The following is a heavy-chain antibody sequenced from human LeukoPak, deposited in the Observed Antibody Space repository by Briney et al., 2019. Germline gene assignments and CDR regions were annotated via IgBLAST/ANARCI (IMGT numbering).Heavy chain of an antibody. D-gene: IGHD4-23*01. CDR2: ISYDGSNK. V-gene: IGHV3-30*03. CDR1: GFTFSSYG. J-gene: IGHJ4*02. CDR3: AGSGNSLGYFDY. Sequence: GGSLRLSCAASGFTFSSYGMHWVRQAPGKGLEWVAVISYDGSNKYYADSVKGRFTISRDNSKNTLYLQMNSLRAEDTAVYYCAGSGNSLGYFDYWGQGTLVTVSS.